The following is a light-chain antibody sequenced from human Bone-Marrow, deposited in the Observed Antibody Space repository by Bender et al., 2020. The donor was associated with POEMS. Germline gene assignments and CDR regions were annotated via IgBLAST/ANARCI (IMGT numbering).Light chain of an antibody. CDR3: CSYSGPRTVV. Sequence: QSALTQPPSASGSPGQSVTISCTGTSNDVGGYNLVSWYQQHPDKAPKLLIYEGSKRLSGVSDRFSASKSGNSASLTISGLQSEDEADYYCCSYSGPRTVVFGGGTKLTVL. CDR2: EGS. J-gene: IGLJ2*01. CDR1: SNDVGGYNL. V-gene: IGLV2-23*01.